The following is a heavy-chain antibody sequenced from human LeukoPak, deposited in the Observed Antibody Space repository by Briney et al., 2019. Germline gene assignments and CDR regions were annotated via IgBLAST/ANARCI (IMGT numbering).Heavy chain of an antibody. CDR3: ARGGTAGLYF. J-gene: IGHJ4*02. CDR1: GGSISSGYYF. Sequence: PSETLSLTCTVSGGSISSGYYFWSWIRQPAGKGLEWIGRIYTGGSANYNPSLQSRVTMSLDTSKNQFSLKLNSVIVADTAVYYCARGGTAGLYFWGQGILVT. D-gene: IGHD1/OR15-1a*01. CDR2: IYTGGSA. V-gene: IGHV4-61*02.